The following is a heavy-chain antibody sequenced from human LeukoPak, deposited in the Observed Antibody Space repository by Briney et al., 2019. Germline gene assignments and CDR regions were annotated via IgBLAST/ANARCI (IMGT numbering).Heavy chain of an antibody. Sequence: ASVKVSCKVSGYTLTELSMHWVRQAPGKGLEWMGGFDPEDGETIYAQKFQGRVTMTEDTSTDTAYMELSSLRSEDTAVYYCATAVRGPGVLYYYYYMDVWGKGTTVTVSS. CDR2: FDPEDGET. V-gene: IGHV1-24*01. CDR1: GYTLTELS. D-gene: IGHD3-10*01. J-gene: IGHJ6*03. CDR3: ATAVRGPGVLYYYYYMDV.